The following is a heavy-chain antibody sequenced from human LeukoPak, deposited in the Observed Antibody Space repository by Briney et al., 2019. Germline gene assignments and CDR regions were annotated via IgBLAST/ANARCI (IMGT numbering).Heavy chain of an antibody. CDR2: ISYSGST. CDR1: GIPLISYH. D-gene: IGHD5-24*01. Sequence: PSETLSLTCTVSGIPLISYHWSWIRQPPGKGLEWIGYISYSGSTNYNPSLKSRVTISVDTSKNQFSLSLNSVTAADTAVYYCAMGDGYNPHWGPGTLVTVSS. CDR3: AMGDGYNPH. V-gene: IGHV4-59*01. J-gene: IGHJ4*02.